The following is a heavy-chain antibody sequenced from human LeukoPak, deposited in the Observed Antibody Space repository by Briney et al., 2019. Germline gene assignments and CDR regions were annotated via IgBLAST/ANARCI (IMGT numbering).Heavy chain of an antibody. Sequence: GGSLRLSCAASGFTFSGYWMSWVRQAPGKGLEWVASIRQDGGEKYYVDSVKGRFTISRDYAKNSLDLQMNSLRAEDTAVYYCARDRPYSNSLDYWGQGTLVTVSS. D-gene: IGHD6-6*01. V-gene: IGHV3-7*05. CDR3: ARDRPYSNSLDY. CDR2: IRQDGGEK. J-gene: IGHJ4*02. CDR1: GFTFSGYW.